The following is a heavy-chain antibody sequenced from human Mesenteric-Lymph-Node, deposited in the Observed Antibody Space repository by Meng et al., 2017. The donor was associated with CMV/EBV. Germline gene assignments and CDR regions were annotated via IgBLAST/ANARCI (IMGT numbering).Heavy chain of an antibody. CDR3: ARDRRPSIAAAGGYYGMDV. V-gene: IGHV1-8*01. J-gene: IGHJ6*02. D-gene: IGHD6-13*01. CDR1: GYTFTSYD. CDR2: MNPNSGNT. Sequence: ASVKVSCKASGYTFTSYDINWVRQATGQGLEWMGWMNPNSGNTGYAQKFQGRVTMTRNTSISTAYMELSRLRSDDTAVYYCARDRRPSIAAAGGYYGMDVWGQGTTVTVSS.